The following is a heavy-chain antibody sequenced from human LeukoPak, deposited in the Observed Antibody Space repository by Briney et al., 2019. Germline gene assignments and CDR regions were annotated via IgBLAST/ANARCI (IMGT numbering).Heavy chain of an antibody. CDR1: GFTFSTYS. J-gene: IGHJ4*02. D-gene: IGHD6-13*01. Sequence: GGSLRLSCAASGFTFSTYSMSWVRQAPGKGLEWVSSISGSSSYIYYADSLKGRFTISRDNAQNSLYLQMNSLRAEDTAAYFCARATAAAGGTLDYWGQGTLVTVSS. V-gene: IGHV3-21*01. CDR3: ARATAAAGGTLDY. CDR2: ISGSSSYI.